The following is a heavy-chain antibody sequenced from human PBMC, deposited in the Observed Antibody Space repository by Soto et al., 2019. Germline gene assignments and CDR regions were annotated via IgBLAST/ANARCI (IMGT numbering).Heavy chain of an antibody. CDR1: GYTFIGYY. V-gene: IGHV1-2*04. Sequence: QVQLVQSGAEVKKTGASVKVSCKASGYTFIGYYIHWVRQAPGQGLEWMGWINPNSGGTNYAQRFQGWVTMIRDRSISTAYMELSRLKSDDTAVYYCARVGGGLASLGYYGMDVWGQGTTVTVSS. J-gene: IGHJ6*02. D-gene: IGHD3-10*01. CDR2: INPNSGGT. CDR3: ARVGGGLASLGYYGMDV.